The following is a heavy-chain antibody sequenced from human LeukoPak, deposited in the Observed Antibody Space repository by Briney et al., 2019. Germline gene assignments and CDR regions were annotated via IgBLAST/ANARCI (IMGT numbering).Heavy chain of an antibody. CDR2: ILYDGSNK. V-gene: IGHV3-30*18. Sequence: PGGSLRLSCAASGSTFNNFGMHWVRQAPGKGLEWVAVILYDGSNKYYADSVKGRFTISRDNSKNTLYLQVNSLRAEDTAVYYCAKDIYSSSWPYYYYYGMDVWGQGTTVTVSS. D-gene: IGHD6-13*01. CDR1: GSTFNNFG. J-gene: IGHJ6*02. CDR3: AKDIYSSSWPYYYYYGMDV.